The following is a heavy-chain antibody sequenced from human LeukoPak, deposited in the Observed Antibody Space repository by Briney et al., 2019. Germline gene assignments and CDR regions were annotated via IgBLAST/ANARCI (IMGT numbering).Heavy chain of an antibody. V-gene: IGHV1-69*05. CDR3: ARGGYDSSGYHSHDAFDI. J-gene: IGHJ3*02. Sequence: GASVKVSCKASGGTFSSYAISWVRQAPGQGLEWMGGIIPIFGTANYAQKLQGRVTMTTDTSTSTAYMELRSLRSDDTAVYYCARGGYDSSGYHSHDAFDIWGQGTMVTVSS. CDR1: GGTFSSYA. D-gene: IGHD3-22*01. CDR2: IIPIFGTA.